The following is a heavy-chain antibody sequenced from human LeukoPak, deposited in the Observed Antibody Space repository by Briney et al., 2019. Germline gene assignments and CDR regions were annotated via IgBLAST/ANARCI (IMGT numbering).Heavy chain of an antibody. D-gene: IGHD5-12*01. CDR2: ISSSCSTI. V-gene: IGHV3-48*03. Sequence: GGSLRLSCTASGFTFSSYEMNWVRQAPGQGLEWVSYISSSCSTIYSAHTLKGRVTISRDNSKNSLYLQLSSLRAEDTAVYYCARWQGGYHYLPSGMDVWGQGTPVTVSS. CDR3: ARWQGGYHYLPSGMDV. CDR1: GFTFSSYE. J-gene: IGHJ6*02.